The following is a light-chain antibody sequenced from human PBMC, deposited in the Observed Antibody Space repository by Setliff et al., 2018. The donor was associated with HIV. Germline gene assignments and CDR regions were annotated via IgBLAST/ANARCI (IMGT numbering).Light chain of an antibody. CDR2: DVS. Sequence: QSVLTQPRSVSGSPGQSVTMSCTGTSSDVGGYNYVSWYQQHPGKAPKLMIYDVSKRPSGVPDRFSGSKSGNTAFLTISGLQGEDEADYYCCSYAGSHTVLFGGGTKGTVL. CDR3: CSYAGSHTVL. J-gene: IGLJ2*01. V-gene: IGLV2-11*01. CDR1: SSDVGGYNY.